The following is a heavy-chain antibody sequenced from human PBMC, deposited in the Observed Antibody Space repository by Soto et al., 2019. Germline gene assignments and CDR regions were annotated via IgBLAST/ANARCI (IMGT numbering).Heavy chain of an antibody. CDR2: IFYSGTT. V-gene: IGHV4-39*01. Sequence: PSDTLSLTCSVSGAYITSNSYFSSLRRQPPGKGLEWMGSIFYSGTTYYNPSLRSRVTISVDRSKNQFSLTMSSVTAADTAVYYCAKKLPTTRRFDYWGQGTSVTVSS. CDR3: AKKLPTTRRFDY. D-gene: IGHD1-1*01. CDR1: GAYITSNSYF. J-gene: IGHJ4*02.